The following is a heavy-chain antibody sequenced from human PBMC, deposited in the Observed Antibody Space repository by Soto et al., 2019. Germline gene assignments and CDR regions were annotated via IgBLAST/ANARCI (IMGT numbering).Heavy chain of an antibody. CDR2: IYYSGST. J-gene: IGHJ5*02. D-gene: IGHD2-2*01. Sequence: SEPLSLTCTVSGGSISSGDYYWSWIRQPPGKGLEWIGYIYYSGSTYYNPSLKSRVTISVDTSKNQFSLKLSSVTAADTAVYYCARAGEDIVVVPALLPEVWFDPWGQGTLVTVSS. V-gene: IGHV4-30-4*01. CDR3: ARAGEDIVVVPALLPEVWFDP. CDR1: GGSISSGDYY.